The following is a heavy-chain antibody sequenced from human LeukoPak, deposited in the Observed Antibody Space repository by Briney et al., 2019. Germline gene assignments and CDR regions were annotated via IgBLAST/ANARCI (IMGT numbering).Heavy chain of an antibody. J-gene: IGHJ6*02. Sequence: ASVKVSCKASGYTFTSYGISLVRQAPGQGLEWMGWISAYNGNTNYAQKLQGRVTMTTDTSTSTAYMELRSLRSDDTAVYYCARRGSTGYYYYYGMDVWGQGTTVTVSS. V-gene: IGHV1-18*01. CDR3: ARRGSTGYYYYYGMDV. CDR1: GYTFTSYG. D-gene: IGHD1-14*01. CDR2: ISAYNGNT.